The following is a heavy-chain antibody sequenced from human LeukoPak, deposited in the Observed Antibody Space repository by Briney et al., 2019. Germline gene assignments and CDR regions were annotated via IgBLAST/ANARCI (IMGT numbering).Heavy chain of an antibody. V-gene: IGHV4-38-2*02. CDR1: GYSISSGYY. CDR3: ARDPTPGIAVAGPYAFDI. J-gene: IGHJ3*02. D-gene: IGHD6-19*01. CDR2: IYHSGST. Sequence: PSETLSLTCTVSGYSISSGYYWGWIRQPPGKGLEWIGSIYHSGSTYYNPSLKSRVTISVDTSKNQFSLKLSSVTAADTAVYYCARDPTPGIAVAGPYAFDIWGQGTMVTVSS.